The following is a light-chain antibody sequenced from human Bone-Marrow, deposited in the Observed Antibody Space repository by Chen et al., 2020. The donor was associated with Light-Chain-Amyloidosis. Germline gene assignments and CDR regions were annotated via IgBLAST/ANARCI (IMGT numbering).Light chain of an antibody. CDR2: DAS. J-gene: IGLJ2*01. Sequence: QSALTQPAPVSGSPGQPITISCTGTSSDVGSYNLVSWYQQHPGKVPNLMIYDASKRPSGVSDRFSGSKSGNTASLTISGLQAEDEADYYCSSYAGGTTFVIFGGGTKLTVL. CDR3: SSYAGGTTFVI. V-gene: IGLV2-23*02. CDR1: SSDVGSYNL.